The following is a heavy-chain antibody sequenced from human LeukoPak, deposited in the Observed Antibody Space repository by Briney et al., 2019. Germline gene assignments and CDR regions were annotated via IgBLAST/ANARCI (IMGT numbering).Heavy chain of an antibody. D-gene: IGHD7-27*01. CDR1: GFTFSSYS. CDR2: ISSSGSYI. CDR3: ARHWGNVYYFDY. J-gene: IGHJ4*02. Sequence: KPGGSLRLSCAASGFTFSSYSMNWVRQAPGKGLEWVSSISSSGSYIYYADSAKGRFTISRDNAKNSLYLQMNSLRAEDTAVYYCARHWGNVYYFDYWGQGTLVTVSS. V-gene: IGHV3-21*01.